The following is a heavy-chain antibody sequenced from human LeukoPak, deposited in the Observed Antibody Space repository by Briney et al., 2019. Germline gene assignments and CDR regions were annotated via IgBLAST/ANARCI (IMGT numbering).Heavy chain of an antibody. CDR2: IYYSGST. V-gene: IGHV4-59*01. CDR1: GGSISSYY. Sequence: SETLSLTCTVSGGSISSYYWSWIRQPPGKALEWLGYIYYSGSTGYNPSLRSRVTISMDISKNQFSLKLSSVTAADTAVYYCARDLRTVAANSHDAFDIWAKGQWSPSLQ. D-gene: IGHD6-19*01. CDR3: ARDLRTVAANSHDAFDI. J-gene: IGHJ3*02.